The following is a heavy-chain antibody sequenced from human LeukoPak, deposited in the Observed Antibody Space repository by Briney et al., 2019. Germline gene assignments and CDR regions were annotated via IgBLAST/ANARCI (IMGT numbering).Heavy chain of an antibody. D-gene: IGHD5-18*01. CDR2: IRYDGSNK. V-gene: IGHV3-30*02. CDR1: GFTFSSYG. CDR3: AKDPGPPIQPDAFDI. Sequence: GGSLRLSGAASGFTFSSYGMHWVRQAPGKGLEWVAFIRYDGSNKYYADSVKGRFTISRDNSKNTLYLQMNSLRAEDTAVYYCAKDPGPPIQPDAFDIWGQGTMVTVSS. J-gene: IGHJ3*02.